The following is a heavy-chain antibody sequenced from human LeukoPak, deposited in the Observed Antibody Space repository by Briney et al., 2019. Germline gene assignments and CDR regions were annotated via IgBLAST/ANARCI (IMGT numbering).Heavy chain of an antibody. CDR3: ARNSYYDNSGEGAFDI. D-gene: IGHD3-22*01. CDR2: IYHSGST. V-gene: IGHV4-38-2*02. CDR1: GYSISSGYY. J-gene: IGHJ3*02. Sequence: SETLSLTCTVSGYSISSGYYWGWIRQPPGKGLEWIGSIYHSGSTYYNPSLKSRVTISVDTSKNQFSLNLNSVTAADTAVYYCARNSYYDNSGEGAFDIWGQGTMVTVSS.